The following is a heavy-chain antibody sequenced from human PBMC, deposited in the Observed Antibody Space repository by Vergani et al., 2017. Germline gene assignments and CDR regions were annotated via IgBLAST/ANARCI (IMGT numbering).Heavy chain of an antibody. CDR2: IYYSGST. J-gene: IGHJ3*02. CDR1: GGSLSSSSYY. V-gene: IGHV4-39*01. Sequence: QLQLQESGPGLVKPSETLSLTCTVSGGSLSSSSYYWGWIRQPPGKGLEWIGSIYYSGSTYYNPSLKSRVTISVDTSKNQFSLKLSSVTAADTAVYYCARHSVIELGYCSGGSCSYQRPFDKNDAFDIWGQGTMVTVSS. CDR3: ARHSVIELGYCSGGSCSYQRPFDKNDAFDI. D-gene: IGHD2-15*01.